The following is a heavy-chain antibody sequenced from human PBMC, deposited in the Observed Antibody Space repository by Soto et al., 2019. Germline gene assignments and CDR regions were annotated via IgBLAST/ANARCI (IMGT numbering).Heavy chain of an antibody. CDR2: FDPEDGET. Sequence: ASVKVSCKVSGYTLTELSMHWVRQAPGKGLEWMGGFDPEDGETIYAQKFQGRVTMTEDTSTDTAYMELSSLRSEDTAVYYCATAIAVAGYFYPWGQGTLVTVSS. D-gene: IGHD6-19*01. CDR1: GYTLTELS. CDR3: ATAIAVAGYFYP. J-gene: IGHJ5*02. V-gene: IGHV1-24*01.